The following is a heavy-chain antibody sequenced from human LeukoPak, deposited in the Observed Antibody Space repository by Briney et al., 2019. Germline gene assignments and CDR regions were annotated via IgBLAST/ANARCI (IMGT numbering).Heavy chain of an antibody. CDR1: GVSISSGDYY. CDR2: IYYSGST. CDR3: ARVPKEDSSGYYYAFDY. V-gene: IGHV4-30-4*01. Sequence: PSETLSLTCTVSGVSISSGDYYWSWIRQPPGKGLEWIAYIYYSGSTYYNPSLKSRVTISVDTSKNQFSLKLSSVTAADTAVYYCARVPKEDSSGYYYAFDYWGQGTLVTVSS. D-gene: IGHD3-22*01. J-gene: IGHJ4*02.